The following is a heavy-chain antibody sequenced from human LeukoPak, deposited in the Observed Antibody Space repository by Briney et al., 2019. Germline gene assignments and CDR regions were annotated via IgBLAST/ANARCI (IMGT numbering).Heavy chain of an antibody. D-gene: IGHD3-10*01. J-gene: IGHJ3*02. CDR3: ASTMVRGALGAFDI. CDR2: INHSGST. CDR1: GGSISNYY. V-gene: IGHV4-34*01. Sequence: SETLSLTCTVSGGSISNYYWSWIRQPPGKGLEWIGEINHSGSTNYNPSLKSRVTISVDTSKNQFSLKLSSVTAADTAVYYCASTMVRGALGAFDIWGQGTMVTVSS.